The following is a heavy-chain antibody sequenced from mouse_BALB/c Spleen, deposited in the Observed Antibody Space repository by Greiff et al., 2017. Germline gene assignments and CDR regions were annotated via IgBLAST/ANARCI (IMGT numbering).Heavy chain of an antibody. Sequence: VKLMESGPGLVAPSQCLSITCTASGFSLTGYGVNWVRQPPGKGLEWLGMIWGDGSTDYNSALKSRLSISKDNSKSQVFLKMNSLQTDDTARYYCARGGIYYYSSSPYYAMDDWGQGNSVTGSS. CDR2: IWGDGST. CDR1: GFSLTGYG. D-gene: IGHD1-1*01. V-gene: IGHV2-6-7*01. CDR3: ARGGIYYYSSSPYYAMDD. J-gene: IGHJ4*01.